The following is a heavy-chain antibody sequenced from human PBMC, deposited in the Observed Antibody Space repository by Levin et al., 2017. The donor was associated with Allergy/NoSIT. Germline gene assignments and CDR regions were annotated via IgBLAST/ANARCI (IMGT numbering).Heavy chain of an antibody. CDR2: ISSSSSYI. CDR3: ARVPPYCSSTSCSTNHFDY. V-gene: IGHV3-21*01. J-gene: IGHJ4*02. D-gene: IGHD2-2*01. CDR1: GFTFSSYS. Sequence: PGGSLRLSCAASGFTFSSYSMNWVRQAPGKGLEWVSSISSSSSYIYYADSVKGRFTISRDNAKNSLYLQMNSLRAEDTAVYYCARVPPYCSSTSCSTNHFDYWGQGTLVTVSS.